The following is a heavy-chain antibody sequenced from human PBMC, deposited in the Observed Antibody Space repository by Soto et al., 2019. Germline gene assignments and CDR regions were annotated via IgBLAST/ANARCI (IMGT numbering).Heavy chain of an antibody. D-gene: IGHD6-19*01. CDR2: IYYSGST. J-gene: IGHJ5*02. CDR3: ARGGSSGWNWFDP. Sequence: PSETLSLTCTVSGGSISSYYWSWIRQPPGKGLEWIGYIYYSGSTNYNPSLKSRVTISVDTSKNQFSLKLSSVTAADTAVYYCARGGSSGWNWFDPWGQGTLVTVSS. V-gene: IGHV4-59*01. CDR1: GGSISSYY.